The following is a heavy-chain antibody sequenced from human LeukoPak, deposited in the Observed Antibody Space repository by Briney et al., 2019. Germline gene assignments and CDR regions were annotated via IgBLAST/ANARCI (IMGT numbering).Heavy chain of an antibody. V-gene: IGHV1-2*06. CDR1: GYTFTGYY. J-gene: IGHJ4*02. CDR2: INPNSGGT. Sequence: ASVKVSCKASGYTFTGYYMHWVRQAPEQGLEWMGRINPNSGGTNYAQKFQGRVTMTRDTSISTAYMELSRLRSDDTAVYYCARDAHPLIVDIVATIGYWGQGTLVTVSS. CDR3: ARDAHPLIVDIVATIGY. D-gene: IGHD5-12*01.